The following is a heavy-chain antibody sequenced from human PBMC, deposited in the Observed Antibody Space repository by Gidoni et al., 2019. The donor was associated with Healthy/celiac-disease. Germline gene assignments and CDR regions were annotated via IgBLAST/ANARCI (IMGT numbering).Heavy chain of an antibody. Sequence: EVKLVESGGGLGKPGGSLRLSSADSGFTFSNSWLSWVRKAPGKGLGWVGRIRSRTDGGTTDYAAPVKGRFTISRDDSKNTLSLQIISLKTEDTAVYYCTTVPGRFDYWGQGTLVTVSS. V-gene: IGHV3-15*01. CDR1: GFTFSNSW. CDR2: IRSRTDGGTT. J-gene: IGHJ4*02. CDR3: TTVPGRFDY.